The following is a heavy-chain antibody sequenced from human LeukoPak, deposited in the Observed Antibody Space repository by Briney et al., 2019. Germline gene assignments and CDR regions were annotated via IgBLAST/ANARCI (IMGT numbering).Heavy chain of an antibody. D-gene: IGHD3-10*01. Sequence: NPGGSVRLSCAASGFTFSTHGMNWVRQAPGKGLEWASFIDTTTSYKYYADSVKGRFTISRDNAKNSLYLQMNSLRADDTAFYYCARGRSITILRGVAISDGFDIWGQGTMVTVSS. CDR3: ARGRSITILRGVAISDGFDI. CDR1: GFTFSTHG. CDR2: IDTTTSYK. J-gene: IGHJ3*02. V-gene: IGHV3-21*01.